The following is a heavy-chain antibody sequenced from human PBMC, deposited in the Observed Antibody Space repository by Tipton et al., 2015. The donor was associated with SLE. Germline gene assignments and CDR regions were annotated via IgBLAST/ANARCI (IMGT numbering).Heavy chain of an antibody. Sequence: LRLSCTISGDSLSNYYWSWIRQPPGKGLEWIGYIYYSGNTNYNPSLKSRVTISVDTSKNQFSLNVSSVTAADTAVYYCARGWRYCSSSSCYGANWFDPWGQGTLVTVSS. CDR2: IYYSGNT. CDR1: GDSLSNYY. V-gene: IGHV4-59*01. CDR3: ARGWRYCSSSSCYGANWFDP. D-gene: IGHD2-2*01. J-gene: IGHJ5*02.